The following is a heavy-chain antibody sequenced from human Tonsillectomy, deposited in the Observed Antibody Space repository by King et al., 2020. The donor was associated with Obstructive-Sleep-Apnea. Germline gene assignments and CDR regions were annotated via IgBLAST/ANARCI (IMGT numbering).Heavy chain of an antibody. V-gene: IGHV3-7*01. CDR3: ARGAF. CDR2: LNQDGSEQ. Sequence: VQLVESGGGLVQPGGSLRLSCAASGFTFSSHWMSWVRQAPGNGLELVANLNQDGSEQYYVDSVKGRLSISRDNAENSLYLQMNGLRGDDTAVYYCARGAFWGQGTLVTVSS. J-gene: IGHJ4*02. CDR1: GFTFSSHW.